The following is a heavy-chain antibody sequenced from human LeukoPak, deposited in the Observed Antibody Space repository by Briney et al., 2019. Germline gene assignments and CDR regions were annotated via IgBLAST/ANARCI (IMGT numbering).Heavy chain of an antibody. CDR3: ARDRIAVAAVDP. J-gene: IGHJ5*02. CDR2: ISSSSSYI. CDR1: GFTFSSYS. D-gene: IGHD6-19*01. V-gene: IGHV3-21*01. Sequence: GGSLRLSCAASGFTFSSYSMNWGRQAPGKGLEWVSSISSSSSYIYYADSVKGRFTISRDNAKNSLYLQMNILRAEDTAVYYCARDRIAVAAVDPWGQGTLVTVSS.